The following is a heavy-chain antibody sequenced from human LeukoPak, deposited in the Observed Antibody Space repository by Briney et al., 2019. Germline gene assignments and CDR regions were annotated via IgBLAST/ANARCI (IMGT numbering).Heavy chain of an antibody. D-gene: IGHD5-24*01. V-gene: IGHV3-7*01. Sequence: TGGSLRLSCVVSGYALRNDWMVWVRQAPGKGLEWVATGKEDETEKDYVDSVRGRFTIFTDNTKNSLYLQMKSLRPEDTAVYYCAKNNGWLQLGDWGQGTLVTVSS. CDR2: GKEDETEK. CDR3: AKNNGWLQLGD. J-gene: IGHJ4*02. CDR1: GYALRNDW.